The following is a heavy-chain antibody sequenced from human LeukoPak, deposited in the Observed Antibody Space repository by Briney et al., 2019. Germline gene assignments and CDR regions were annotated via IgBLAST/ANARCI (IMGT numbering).Heavy chain of an antibody. CDR2: INHSGST. CDR1: GGSFSGYY. V-gene: IGHV4-34*01. J-gene: IGHJ5*02. D-gene: IGHD2-2*01. CDR3: ARGFGLGYCSSTSCYGANWFDP. Sequence: SETLSLTCAVYGGSFSGYYWSWIRQPPGKGLEWIGEINHSGSTNYNPSLKSRVTISVDTSKNQFSLKLSSVTAADTAVYYCARGFGLGYCSSTSCYGANWFDPWGQGTLVTVSS.